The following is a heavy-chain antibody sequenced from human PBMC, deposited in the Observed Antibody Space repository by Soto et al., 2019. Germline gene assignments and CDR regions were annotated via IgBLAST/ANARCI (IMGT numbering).Heavy chain of an antibody. V-gene: IGHV4-31*03. CDR2: IYYSGRT. CDR3: SSVIVGDSEDYFDY. D-gene: IGHD4-17*01. J-gene: IGHJ4*02. Sequence: QVQLQESGPGLVKPSQTLSLTCTVSGVSISSGGYYWGWIRQHPGKGLEWIGNIYYSGRTYYNPSLKSRVIMSVDTSKNHFSLKLSSVTAADTTMYYCSSVIVGDSEDYFDYLGQGNLVTVS. CDR1: GVSISSGGYY.